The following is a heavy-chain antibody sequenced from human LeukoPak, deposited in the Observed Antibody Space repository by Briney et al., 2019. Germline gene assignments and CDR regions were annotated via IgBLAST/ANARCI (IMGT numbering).Heavy chain of an antibody. CDR2: IKQDGSEK. V-gene: IGHV3-7*01. Sequence: GESLRLSCAASGFTFSTYWMSWVRQAPGKGLEWVANIKQDGSEKYYVDSVKGRFAISRDNAKNSLFLQMNTLRVEDTAVYYCAKDSLLTVVSPVAASWGQGTLVTVSS. CDR1: GFTFSTYW. CDR3: AKDSLLTVVSPVAAS. J-gene: IGHJ5*02. D-gene: IGHD4-23*01.